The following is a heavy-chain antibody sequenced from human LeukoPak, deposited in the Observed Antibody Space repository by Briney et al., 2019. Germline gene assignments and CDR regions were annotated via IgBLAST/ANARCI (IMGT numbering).Heavy chain of an antibody. V-gene: IGHV1-69*13. CDR2: IIPIFGTA. J-gene: IGHJ4*02. CDR1: GGTFSSYA. D-gene: IGHD3-22*01. Sequence: ASVKVSCKASGGTFSSYAISWVRQAPGQGLEWMGGIIPIFGTANYAQKLQGRVTITADESTSRAYMELSSLRSEDTAVYYCARGPQWLLLYYWGQGTLVTVSS. CDR3: ARGPQWLLLYY.